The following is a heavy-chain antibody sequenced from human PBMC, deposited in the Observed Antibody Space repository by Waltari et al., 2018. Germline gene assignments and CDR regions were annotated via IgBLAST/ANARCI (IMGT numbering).Heavy chain of an antibody. V-gene: IGHV4-31*03. CDR2: IDYSGST. J-gene: IGHJ3*02. Sequence: QVQLQESGPGLVKPSPTLSLTCTVSGGSIISGGYYWSCISQHPGKGLEGIGYIDYSGSTYYNPSLKSRVTRSVDTSKNQFSLKLSCVTAADTAVYYGARVLSSSWYRGAFDIWGQGTMVTVSS. CDR3: ARVLSSSWYRGAFDI. D-gene: IGHD6-13*01. CDR1: GGSIISGGYY.